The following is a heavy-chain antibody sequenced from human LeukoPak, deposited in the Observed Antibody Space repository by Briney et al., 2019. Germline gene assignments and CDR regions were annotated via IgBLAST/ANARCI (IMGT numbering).Heavy chain of an antibody. D-gene: IGHD6-13*01. J-gene: IGHJ5*02. Sequence: GGSLRLSCAASGLTVSSNYMTWVRQAPGKGLEWVSIIHTNGNTYYADSVEGRFTISRDNSKNTLYLQMNSLRTEDTAVYYCASSRTAASSNRFDPWGQGTLVTVSS. V-gene: IGHV3-53*01. CDR3: ASSRTAASSNRFDP. CDR1: GLTVSSNY. CDR2: IHTNGNT.